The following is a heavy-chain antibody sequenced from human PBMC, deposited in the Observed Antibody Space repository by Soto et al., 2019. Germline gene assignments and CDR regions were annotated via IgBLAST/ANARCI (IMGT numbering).Heavy chain of an antibody. D-gene: IGHD1-26*01. J-gene: IGHJ4*02. Sequence: EVQVLESGGGLVQPGGSLRLSCAASGFTFSRYGMNWVRQAPGKGMEWVSGVRSDGDTKYNADSVKGRFTVSRDNFRNTVDLQMNNLRVEDTAVYYCAKGKGVGATPDGANCWGQGTLVTGSP. V-gene: IGHV3-23*01. CDR1: GFTFSRYG. CDR3: AKGKGVGATPDGANC. CDR2: VRSDGDTK.